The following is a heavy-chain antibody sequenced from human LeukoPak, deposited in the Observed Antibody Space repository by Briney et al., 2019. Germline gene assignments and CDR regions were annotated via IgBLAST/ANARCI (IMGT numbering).Heavy chain of an antibody. CDR2: IIVIVGST. J-gene: IGHJ4*02. V-gene: IGHV3-23*01. D-gene: IGHD3-16*01. CDR1: GFTFTSYA. CDR3: AKNYVWGTNNYFDY. Sequence: GGSLRLSCAASGFTFTSYAMSRVRQAPGEGLEWVSAIIVIVGSTYYADSVKRRFTISRDNSKNTLYLQMNSLRAEDTAVYYCAKNYVWGTNNYFDYWGQGTLVTVSS.